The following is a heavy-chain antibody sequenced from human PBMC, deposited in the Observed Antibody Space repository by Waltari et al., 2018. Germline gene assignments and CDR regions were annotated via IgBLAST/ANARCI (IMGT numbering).Heavy chain of an antibody. D-gene: IGHD3-10*01. CDR3: ARHESWSGVGNY. J-gene: IGHJ4*02. V-gene: IGHV4-39*01. CDR1: GGSISSSGYY. CDR2: IYYRGGT. Sequence: QLQLQESGPGLVKPSETLSLTCTVSGGSISSSGYYWGWIRQPPGKGLEWIGSIYYRGGTYDNPSLKRRVTISVDTSKNQFSLKVSSVTAADTAVYYCARHESWSGVGNYWGQGALVTVSS.